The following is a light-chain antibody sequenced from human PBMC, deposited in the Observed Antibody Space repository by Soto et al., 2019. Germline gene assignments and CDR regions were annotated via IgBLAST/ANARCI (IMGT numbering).Light chain of an antibody. J-gene: IGLJ1*01. V-gene: IGLV2-14*02. CDR1: SSDVGSYNL. CDR2: DVS. CDR3: SSYAGSPYV. Sequence: QSALTQPASVSGSPGQSITISCTGTSSDVGSYNLVSWCQQHPGKAPKLMIYDVSNRPSGVSNRFSGSKSGNTASLTISGLQAEDEADYYCSSYAGSPYVFGTGTKVTVL.